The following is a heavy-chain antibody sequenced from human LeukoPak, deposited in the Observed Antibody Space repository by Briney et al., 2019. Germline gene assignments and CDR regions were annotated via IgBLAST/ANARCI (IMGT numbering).Heavy chain of an antibody. D-gene: IGHD1-7*01. J-gene: IGHJ4*02. V-gene: IGHV4-34*01. CDR1: GGSFSGYY. CDR2: INHSGST. Sequence: PSETLSLTCAVYGGSFSGYYWSWIRQPPGKGLEWIGEINHSGSTNYNPSLKSRATISVDTSKNQFSLKLSSVTAADTAVYYCARQWNWNYRYFDYWGQGTLVTVSS. CDR3: ARQWNWNYRYFDY.